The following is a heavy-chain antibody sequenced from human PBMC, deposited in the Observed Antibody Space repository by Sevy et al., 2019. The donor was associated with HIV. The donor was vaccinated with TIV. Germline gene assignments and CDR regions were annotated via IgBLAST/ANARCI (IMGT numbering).Heavy chain of an antibody. V-gene: IGHV1-24*01. J-gene: IGHJ4*02. Sequence: ASVKVSCKVSGYTLTELSMHWVRQAPGKGLEWMGGFDPEDGETIYAQKFLGRVTMTEDTFTDTAYMELSSLRSEDTAVYYCATQQMTTVTSYDYWGQGTLVTVSS. CDR3: ATQQMTTVTSYDY. CDR1: GYTLTELS. D-gene: IGHD4-17*01. CDR2: FDPEDGET.